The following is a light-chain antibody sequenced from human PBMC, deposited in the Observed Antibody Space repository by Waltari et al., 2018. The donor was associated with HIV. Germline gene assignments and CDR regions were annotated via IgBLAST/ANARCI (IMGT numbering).Light chain of an antibody. Sequence: DIVMTQSPLSLPVTPGEPASISCRSSQSLLHSNGYSYLDWYLQKPGQSPQLLIYLGSNRASGVPDRFSGSGSGTDFTLKFSRVEAEDAGMYYCMQGRQTPQVTFGGGTKVEIK. J-gene: IGKJ4*01. CDR1: QSLLHSNGYSY. V-gene: IGKV2-28*01. CDR2: LGS. CDR3: MQGRQTPQVT.